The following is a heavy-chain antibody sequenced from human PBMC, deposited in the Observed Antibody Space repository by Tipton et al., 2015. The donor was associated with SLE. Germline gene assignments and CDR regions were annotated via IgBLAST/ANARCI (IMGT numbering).Heavy chain of an antibody. CDR2: ISYEGSNK. D-gene: IGHD6-6*01. V-gene: IGHV3-30*04. J-gene: IGHJ6*02. CDR3: GGSSSGYYGMDV. Sequence: SLRLSCAASGFTFSSYAMNWVRQAPGKGLEWVAVISYEGSNKYYADSVKGRFTISRDNSRNTLYLQMNSLRAEDTAVYYCGGSSSGYYGMDVWGQGTTVTVSS. CDR1: GFTFSSYA.